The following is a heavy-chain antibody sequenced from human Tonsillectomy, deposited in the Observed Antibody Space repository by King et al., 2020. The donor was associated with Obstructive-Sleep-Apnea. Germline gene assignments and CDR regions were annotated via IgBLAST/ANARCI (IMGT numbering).Heavy chain of an antibody. CDR3: AREGTYDIGGGDV. Sequence: VQLVESGGGVVQPGRSLRLSCAASGFTFSSYAMHWVRQAPGKGLEWVAVISYDGSNKYYADSVKGRFTISRDNSKNTLYLQMNSLRAEDTAVYYCAREGTYDIGGGDVWGQGTTVTVSS. J-gene: IGHJ6*02. CDR2: ISYDGSNK. D-gene: IGHD3-9*01. CDR1: GFTFSSYA. V-gene: IGHV3-30-3*01.